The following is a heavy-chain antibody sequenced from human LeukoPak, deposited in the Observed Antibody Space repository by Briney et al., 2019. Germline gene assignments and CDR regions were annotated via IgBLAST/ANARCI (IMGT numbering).Heavy chain of an antibody. Sequence: GGSLRLSCAASGFTFSSYAMHWVRQAPGKGLEYVSAISSNGGSTYYANSVKGRFTISRDNSKNTLYLQMGSLRAEDMAVYYCASAGATTRSGFDYWGQGTLVTVSS. J-gene: IGHJ4*02. CDR1: GFTFSSYA. CDR2: ISSNGGST. D-gene: IGHD1-26*01. V-gene: IGHV3-64*01. CDR3: ASAGATTRSGFDY.